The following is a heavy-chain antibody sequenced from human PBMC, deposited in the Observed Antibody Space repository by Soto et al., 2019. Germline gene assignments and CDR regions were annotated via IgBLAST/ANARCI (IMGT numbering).Heavy chain of an antibody. Sequence: GGSLRLSCAASGFTFSSYAIHWVRQAPGKGLEWVAVISYDGSNKYYADSVKGRFTISRDNSKNTLYLQMNSLGAEDTAVYYCARGRRYYDSSDNSFGYWGQGTLVTVSS. CDR3: ARGRRYYDSSDNSFGY. D-gene: IGHD3-22*01. J-gene: IGHJ4*02. CDR2: ISYDGSNK. CDR1: GFTFSSYA. V-gene: IGHV3-30-3*01.